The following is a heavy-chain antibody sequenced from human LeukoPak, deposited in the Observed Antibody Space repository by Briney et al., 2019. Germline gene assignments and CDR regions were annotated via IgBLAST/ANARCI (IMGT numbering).Heavy chain of an antibody. V-gene: IGHV4-59*11. D-gene: IGHD6-6*01. J-gene: IGHJ4*02. Sequence: SETLSLTCTVSGGSISSHYWSWTRQPPGKRLEWIGYIYYSGSTNYNPSLKSRVTISVDTSKNQFSLKLSSVTAADTAVYYCASLVYSSSERGDYWGQGTLVTVSS. CDR2: IYYSGST. CDR1: GGSISSHY. CDR3: ASLVYSSSERGDY.